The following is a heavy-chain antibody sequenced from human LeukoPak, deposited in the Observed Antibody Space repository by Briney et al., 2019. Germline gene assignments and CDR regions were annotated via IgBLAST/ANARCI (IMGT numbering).Heavy chain of an antibody. Sequence: ASVKVSCKVTGYTLTELSMHWVRQAPGKGLEWMGGFDPEDGEIIYAQKFQGRVTMTEDTSTDTMYMELSSLRSEDTAVYYCARNLGIGVADTGRDSDVDYWARGTLVTVSS. J-gene: IGHJ4*02. V-gene: IGHV1-24*01. CDR3: ARNLGIGVADTGRDSDVDY. CDR1: GYTLTELS. CDR2: FDPEDGEI. D-gene: IGHD6-19*01.